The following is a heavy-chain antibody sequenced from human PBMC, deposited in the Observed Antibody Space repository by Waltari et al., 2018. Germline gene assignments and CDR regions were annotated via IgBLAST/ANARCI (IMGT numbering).Heavy chain of an antibody. CDR3: ARVKAAAPVYFDY. Sequence: EVQLVESGGGLIQPGGSLRLSCAASGFTVSSNYMSWVRQAPGKGLELVSVIYSGGSTYYADSVKVRFTISRDNSKNTLYLQMNSLRAEDTAVYYCARVKAAAPVYFDYWGQGTLVTVSS. CDR1: GFTVSSNY. J-gene: IGHJ4*02. D-gene: IGHD6-13*01. V-gene: IGHV3-53*01. CDR2: IYSGGST.